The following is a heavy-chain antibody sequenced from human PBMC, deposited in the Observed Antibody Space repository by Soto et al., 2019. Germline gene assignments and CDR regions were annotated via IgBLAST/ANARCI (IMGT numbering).Heavy chain of an antibody. J-gene: IGHJ6*03. V-gene: IGHV3-9*01. CDR1: GFNFENYA. Sequence: EGQLVESGGGLVQPDRPLRLSCEASGFNFENYAMHWVRQVPGKGLEWVSAISWNSGQLDYADSVRGRFTISRDNGKNSLYLEMNSLRPDDTALYFCAKDKSTGEYSYYRYMDVWGRGTTVIVSS. D-gene: IGHD4-17*01. CDR2: ISWNSGQL. CDR3: AKDKSTGEYSYYRYMDV.